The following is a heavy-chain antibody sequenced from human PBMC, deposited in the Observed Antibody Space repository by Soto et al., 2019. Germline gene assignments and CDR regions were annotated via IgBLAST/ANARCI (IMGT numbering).Heavy chain of an antibody. D-gene: IGHD5-12*01. CDR3: ASYGRQWLGVDNNCCDP. CDR1: GGTFSSYA. Sequence: QAQLVQSGAEVKKPGSSVKVSCKASGGTFSSYAISWVRQAPGQGLEWMGGIIPIFGTANYAQKFQGRVTITEDETKSPADVQLSISGSEDTNVYSLASYGRQWLGVDNNCCDPCSQGSMVIVSS. CDR2: IIPIFGTA. J-gene: IGHJ5*02. V-gene: IGHV1-69*01.